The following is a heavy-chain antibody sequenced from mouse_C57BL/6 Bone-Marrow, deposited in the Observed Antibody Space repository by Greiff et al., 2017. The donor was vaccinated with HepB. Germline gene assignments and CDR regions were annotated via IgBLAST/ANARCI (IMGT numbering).Heavy chain of an antibody. J-gene: IGHJ4*01. CDR2: IYPGNSDT. D-gene: IGHD2-2*01. V-gene: IGHV1-5*01. CDR1: GYTFTSYW. Sequence: EVQLQQSGTVLARPGASVKMSCKTSGYTFTSYWMHWVKQRPGQGLEWIGAIYPGNSDTSYNQKFKGKAKLTAVTSASTAYMELSSLTNEDSAVYYCTSPEGYNYAMDYWGQGTSVTVSS. CDR3: TSPEGYNYAMDY.